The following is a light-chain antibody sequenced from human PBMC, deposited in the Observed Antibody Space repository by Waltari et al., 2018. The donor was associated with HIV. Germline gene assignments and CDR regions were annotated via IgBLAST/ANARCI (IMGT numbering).Light chain of an antibody. J-gene: IGKJ2*01. V-gene: IGKV3-15*01. CDR2: GAS. CDR1: QSVRSN. CDR3: QQYNNWPPYT. Sequence: EIVMTQSPATLSVSPGERATLSCRASQSVRSNLAWYQQKPGQAPRLLIYGASTRATGIPLRFSGSGSGTDFSLTISSLQSEDFAIYYTQQYNNWPPYTFGQGTKLEIK.